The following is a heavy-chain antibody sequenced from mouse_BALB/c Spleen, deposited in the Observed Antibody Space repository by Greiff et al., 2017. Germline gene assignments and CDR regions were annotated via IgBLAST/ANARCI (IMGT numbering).Heavy chain of an antibody. CDR2: IDPANGNT. CDR1: GFNIKDTY. V-gene: IGHV14-3*02. Sequence: EVQLQQSGAELVKPGASVKLSCTASGFNIKDTYMHWVKQRPEQGLEWIGRIDPANGNTKYDPKFQGKATITADTSSNTAYLQLSSLTSEDTAVYYCARWGNSPYYFDYVGQGTTLTVSS. CDR3: ARWGNSPYYFDY. D-gene: IGHD2-1*01. J-gene: IGHJ2*01.